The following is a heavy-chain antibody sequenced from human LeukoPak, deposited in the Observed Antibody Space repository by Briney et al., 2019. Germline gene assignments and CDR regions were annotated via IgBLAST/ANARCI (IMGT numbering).Heavy chain of an antibody. CDR2: INPDNGNA. D-gene: IGHD3-10*01. CDR3: AKDRGGTGDFDY. CDR1: GYTFISYT. Sequence: ASVKVSCKASGYTFISYTLHWVRQAPGQRLEWMGWINPDNGNAEYSQKFQGRVTITRDPSATTAYMELSSLRSEDMAVYYCAKDRGGTGDFDYWGQGTLVTVSS. J-gene: IGHJ4*02. V-gene: IGHV1-3*01.